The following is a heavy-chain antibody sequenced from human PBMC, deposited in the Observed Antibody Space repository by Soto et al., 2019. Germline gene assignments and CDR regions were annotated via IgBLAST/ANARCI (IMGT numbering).Heavy chain of an antibody. CDR2: ITGSGSQI. D-gene: IGHD2-21*01. Sequence: GGSLRLSCAVSGFTLSTFAMTWVRQAPGKGLECVSGITGSGSQIHYADSVKGRFTISKDNSKNTLYLQMDSLGAEDTAVYFCAKDAVYKGGLWLMDQWGQGTQVTVSS. CDR1: GFTLSTFA. CDR3: AKDAVYKGGLWLMDQ. J-gene: IGHJ4*02. V-gene: IGHV3-23*01.